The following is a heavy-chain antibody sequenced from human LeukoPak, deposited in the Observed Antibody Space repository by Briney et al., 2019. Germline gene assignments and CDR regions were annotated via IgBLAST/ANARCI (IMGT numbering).Heavy chain of an antibody. V-gene: IGHV3-74*01. J-gene: IGHJ4*02. CDR3: ARAIAEAGTDS. CDR2: INSDGYSI. CDR1: GFTFSAYW. Sequence: GGSLRLSCAGTGFTFSAYWMRWVRQAPGKGPVWLARINSDGYSISYADSVKGRFTISRDNAKKTLYLQMNTLRAEDTAMYYCARAIAEAGTDSWGQGTLVTVSS. D-gene: IGHD6-19*01.